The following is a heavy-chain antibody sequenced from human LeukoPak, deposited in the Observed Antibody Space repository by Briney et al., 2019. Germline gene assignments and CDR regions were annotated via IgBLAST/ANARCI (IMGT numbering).Heavy chain of an antibody. Sequence: GRSLRLSCAASGFTFSSHGMHWVRQAPGKGLECATFISYNGNNRYYAYSVKGRFTISRDNSKNTLSLQMDSLRDEDSGVYYCARWTGADFSGYYDYWGQGTLVTVSS. CDR2: ISYNGNNR. J-gene: IGHJ4*02. V-gene: IGHV3-33*01. CDR3: ARWTGADFSGYYDY. D-gene: IGHD3-22*01. CDR1: GFTFSSHG.